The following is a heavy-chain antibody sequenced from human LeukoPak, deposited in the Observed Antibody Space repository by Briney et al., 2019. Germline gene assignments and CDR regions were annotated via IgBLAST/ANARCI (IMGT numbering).Heavy chain of an antibody. Sequence: GASVKVSCKASGYTFTSYDINWVRQATGQGLEWMGWMNPNSGSTGYAQKFQGRVTMTRNTSISTAYMELSSLRSEDTAVYYCARLYDFWSGYYTGYYYYGMDVWGQGTTVTVSS. J-gene: IGHJ6*02. CDR1: GYTFTSYD. V-gene: IGHV1-8*01. D-gene: IGHD3-3*01. CDR3: ARLYDFWSGYYTGYYYYGMDV. CDR2: MNPNSGST.